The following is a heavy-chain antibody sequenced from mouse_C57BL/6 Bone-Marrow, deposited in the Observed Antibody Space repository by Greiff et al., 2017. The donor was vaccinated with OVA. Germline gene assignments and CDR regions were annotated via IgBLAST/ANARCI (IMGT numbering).Heavy chain of an antibody. D-gene: IGHD1-1*01. V-gene: IGHV1-19*01. CDR2: INPYNGGT. J-gene: IGHJ2*01. CDR3: ARLVLRYCDY. CDR1: GYTFTDYY. Sequence: EVKLMESGPVLVKPGASVKMSCKASGYTFTDYYMNWVKQSHGKSLEWIGVINPYNGGTSYNQKFKGKATLTVDKSSSTAYMELNSLTSEDSAVYYCARLVLRYCDYWGQGTTLTVSS.